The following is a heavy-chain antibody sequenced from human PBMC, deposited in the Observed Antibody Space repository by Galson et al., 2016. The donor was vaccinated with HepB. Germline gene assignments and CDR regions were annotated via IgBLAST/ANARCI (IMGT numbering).Heavy chain of an antibody. CDR1: GDSVSGNSVA. CDR2: TFYRSKWYN. Sequence: CAISGDSVSGNSVAWNWIRQSPSRGLEWLGRTFYRSKWYNEYAVSVKSRITITPDTSKNQFSLQLNSVTPEGTAVYYCASFRDYYYGMDVWGQGTTVSVSS. J-gene: IGHJ6*02. CDR3: ASFRDYYYGMDV. V-gene: IGHV6-1*01.